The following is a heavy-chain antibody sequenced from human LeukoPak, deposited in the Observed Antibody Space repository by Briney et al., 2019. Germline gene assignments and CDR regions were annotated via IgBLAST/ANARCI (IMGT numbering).Heavy chain of an antibody. CDR2: IYHSGSN. D-gene: IGHD4-23*01. Sequence: SGTLSLTCDVSGDSITNSIWWSWLRQPPGKGLEWIGEIYHSGSNYYNPSLKSRITISIDKSKNQFSLKLTSVTAADTAVYYCARGGYLVATPLDFWGQGILVTVSS. J-gene: IGHJ4*02. V-gene: IGHV4-4*02. CDR1: GDSITNSIW. CDR3: ARGGYLVATPLDF.